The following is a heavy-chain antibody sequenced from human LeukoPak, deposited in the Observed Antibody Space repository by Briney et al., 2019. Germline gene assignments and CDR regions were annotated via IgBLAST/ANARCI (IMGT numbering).Heavy chain of an antibody. CDR2: IKQDGSVK. Sequence: GGSLRLSCAASGFTFSTYWMSWVRQAPGKGLEWVANIKQDGSVKYYVDSVKGRFTISRDNPKNSLFVQMNSLRAEDTAVYYCARHEYCSGGSCFYGMDVWGKGTTVTVSS. CDR1: GFTFSTYW. D-gene: IGHD2-15*01. V-gene: IGHV3-7*03. CDR3: ARHEYCSGGSCFYGMDV. J-gene: IGHJ6*04.